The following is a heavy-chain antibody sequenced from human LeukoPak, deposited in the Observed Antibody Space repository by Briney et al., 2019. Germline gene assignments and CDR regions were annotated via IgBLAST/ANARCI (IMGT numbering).Heavy chain of an antibody. CDR3: ATLLYSSTWYRGVDY. D-gene: IGHD6-13*01. CDR2: IYYSGST. V-gene: IGHV4-39*01. J-gene: IGHJ4*02. CDR1: GDSISSSTYY. Sequence: PSETLSLTCSVSGDSISSSTYYWGWIRQPPGKGLEWIGNIYYSGSTYYNPSLKSRVTISVDTSKNQFSLKLSSVTAADTAVYYCATLLYSSTWYRGVDYWGQGTLVTVSS.